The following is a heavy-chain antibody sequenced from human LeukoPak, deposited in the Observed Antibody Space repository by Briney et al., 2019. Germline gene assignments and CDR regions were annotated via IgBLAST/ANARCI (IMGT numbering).Heavy chain of an antibody. CDR2: INPDNGGT. Sequence: AAVKVSCKTSESIFTDCFLHWVRQAPGQGPGWRGCINPDNGGTHSAQQCQGRVTMTTDTSLSTDYMELTRLSSDDTAVYYCVVTTYYYAPGTLKYNWYEPWGQGTLVTVSS. D-gene: IGHD3-10*01. J-gene: IGHJ5*02. CDR1: ESIFTDCF. V-gene: IGHV1-2*02. CDR3: VVTTYYYAPGTLKYNWYEP.